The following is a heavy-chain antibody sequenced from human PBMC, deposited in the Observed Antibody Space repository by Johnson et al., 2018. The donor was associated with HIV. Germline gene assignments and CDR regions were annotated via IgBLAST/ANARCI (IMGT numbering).Heavy chain of an antibody. CDR2: IYWNGGSI. D-gene: IGHD6-13*01. V-gene: IGHV3-20*04. Sequence: VQLVESGGGVVRPGGSLRLSCAASGFTFDDYGMSWVRQAPGKGLEWVSGIYWNGGSIGYADSVKGRFTTSRDNAKNSLYLQMNRLRAEDTAVYYCAKVGSGYSSSSWGQGTMVTVSS. CDR3: AKVGSGYSSSS. CDR1: GFTFDDYG. J-gene: IGHJ3*01.